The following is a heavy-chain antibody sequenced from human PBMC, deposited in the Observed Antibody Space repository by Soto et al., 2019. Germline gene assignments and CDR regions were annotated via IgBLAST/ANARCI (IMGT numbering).Heavy chain of an antibody. Sequence: LVNPTQTLTLTCTFSGFSLSTSGMCVSWIRQPPGKALEWLARIDWDDDKYYSTSLKTRLTISKDTSKNQVVLTMTNMDPVDTATYYCARSSYYRSGSFRFDYWGQATLVTVSS. J-gene: IGHJ4*02. CDR1: GFSLSTSGMC. D-gene: IGHD3-10*01. V-gene: IGHV2-70*11. CDR3: ARSSYYRSGSFRFDY. CDR2: IDWDDDK.